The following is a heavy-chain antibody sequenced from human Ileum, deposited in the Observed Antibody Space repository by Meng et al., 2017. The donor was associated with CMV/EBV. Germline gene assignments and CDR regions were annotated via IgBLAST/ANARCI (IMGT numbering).Heavy chain of an antibody. J-gene: IGHJ4*02. V-gene: IGHV4-30-4*01. CDR2: IYYSGST. D-gene: IGHD6-19*01. Sequence: VQLQGPGPGRVNPSQTLSLTCTASGDSLSTGDYYWSWIRQPPGKGPEWIGYIYYSGSTLYNPSLKSPVTISLDKSKNQFSLRLRSVTAADTAVYFCARGGGGWYFDSWGQGTLVTVSS. CDR3: ARGGGGWYFDS. CDR1: GDSLSTGDYY.